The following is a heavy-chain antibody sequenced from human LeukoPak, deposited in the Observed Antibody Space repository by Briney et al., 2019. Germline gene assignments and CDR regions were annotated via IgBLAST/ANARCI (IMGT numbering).Heavy chain of an antibody. CDR1: GYTFTSYD. V-gene: IGHV1-8*01. Sequence: ASVKVSCKASGYTFTSYDINWVRQATGHGLEWMGWMNPNSGNTGYAQKFQGRVTMTRNTSISTAYMELSSLRSEDTAVYYCARDEDGYNSPFYYYYGMDVWGQGTTVTVSS. CDR3: ARDEDGYNSPFYYYYGMDV. CDR2: MNPNSGNT. J-gene: IGHJ6*02. D-gene: IGHD5-24*01.